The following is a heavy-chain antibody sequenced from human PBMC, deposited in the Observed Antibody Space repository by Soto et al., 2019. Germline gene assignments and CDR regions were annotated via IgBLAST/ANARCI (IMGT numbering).Heavy chain of an antibody. J-gene: IGHJ4*02. D-gene: IGHD2-21*01. CDR2: INHSGTT. Sequence: SETLSLTLAVSGGSISRSYRWRWVRPSPGKGLEWIGEINHSGTTNYDSSLKSRVTISVDKSQNQVSLKLSSVTAADTAVYYCASRCGGECYLFEHWGQGALVTVSS. CDR1: GGSISRSYR. V-gene: IGHV4-4*02. CDR3: ASRCGGECYLFEH.